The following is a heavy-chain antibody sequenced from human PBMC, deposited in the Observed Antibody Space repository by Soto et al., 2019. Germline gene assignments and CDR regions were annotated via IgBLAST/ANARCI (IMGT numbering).Heavy chain of an antibody. D-gene: IGHD6-13*01. CDR1: GGSISSYF. CDR3: AYVGGISAVGTPY. J-gene: IGHJ4*02. Sequence: QVQLQESGPGLVKPSETLSLTCTVSGGSISSYFWSWVRQAPGKGLEGIASIHNRGTTNYNPSLKSRVTISVDTSKNQFSLKLSSVTAADTAVYYCAYVGGISAVGTPYWGQGTLVTVSS. V-gene: IGHV4-59*01. CDR2: IHNRGTT.